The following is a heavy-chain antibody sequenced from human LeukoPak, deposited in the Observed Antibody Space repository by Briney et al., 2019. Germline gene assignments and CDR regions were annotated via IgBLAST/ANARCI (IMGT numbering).Heavy chain of an antibody. Sequence: ASVKVSCKASGYTFTSYDINWVRQAPGQGLEWMGWMNPNSGNTGYAQKFQGRVTMTRNTSISTAYMELSSLRSEDTAVYYCARGLSCSGGSCYSLFDPWGQGTLVTVSS. CDR1: GYTFTSYD. V-gene: IGHV1-8*01. D-gene: IGHD2-15*01. CDR3: ARGLSCSGGSCYSLFDP. J-gene: IGHJ5*02. CDR2: MNPNSGNT.